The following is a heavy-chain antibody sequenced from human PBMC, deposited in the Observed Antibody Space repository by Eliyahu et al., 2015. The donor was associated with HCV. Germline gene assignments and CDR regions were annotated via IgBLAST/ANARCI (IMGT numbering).Heavy chain of an antibody. D-gene: IGHD3-22*01. J-gene: IGHJ4*02. CDR1: GYTFTSYG. CDR2: ISGYNGNT. Sequence: QVQLVQSGAEVKKPGASVKVSCKASGYTFTSYGISWVRQAPGQGLEWMGWISGYNGNTNYAQRLQGRFTMTTDTSTSTAYMELRSLRSDDTAVYYCARDEVGGAHYYDSRVFDYWGQGTLVTVSS. V-gene: IGHV1-18*01. CDR3: ARDEVGGAHYYDSRVFDY.